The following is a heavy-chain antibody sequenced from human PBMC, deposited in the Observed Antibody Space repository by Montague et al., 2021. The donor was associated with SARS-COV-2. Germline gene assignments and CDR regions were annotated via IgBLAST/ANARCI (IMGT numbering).Heavy chain of an antibody. Sequence: SETLSLTCSVSGGSIRTSDYYWGWIRQPPGKGLEWIGSIHYIGNTYYNPSLESRVTISVDTSENQFSLKLRSVIAADTAVHYCARLLPDGTVVATDIPFDSWGQGTLVTVSS. CDR1: GGSIRTSDYY. CDR2: IHYIGNT. J-gene: IGHJ4*02. V-gene: IGHV4-39*01. D-gene: IGHD2-21*02. CDR3: ARLLPDGTVVATDIPFDS.